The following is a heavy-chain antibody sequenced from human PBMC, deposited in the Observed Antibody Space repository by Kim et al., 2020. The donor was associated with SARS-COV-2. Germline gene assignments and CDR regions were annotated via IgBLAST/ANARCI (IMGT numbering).Heavy chain of an antibody. CDR2: IKQDGSEK. V-gene: IGHV3-7*01. J-gene: IGHJ4*02. D-gene: IGHD3-3*01. Sequence: GGSLRLSCAASGFTFSSYWMSWVRQAPGKGLEWVANIKQDGSEKYYVDSVKGRFTISRDNAKNSLYLQMNSLRAEDTAVYYCAREGRRITFFGVVISRGSGYFDYWGQGTLVTVSS. CDR1: GFTFSSYW. CDR3: AREGRRITFFGVVISRGSGYFDY.